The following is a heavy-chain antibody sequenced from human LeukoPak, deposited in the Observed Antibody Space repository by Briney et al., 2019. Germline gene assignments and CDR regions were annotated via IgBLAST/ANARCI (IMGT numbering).Heavy chain of an antibody. J-gene: IGHJ4*02. Sequence: GESLKISCKGSGYSFTSYWIGWVRQMPGKGLEWMGIIYPGDSDTRYSPSFQGQVTISADKSISTAYLLWSSLKASDTAMYYCARHEITIGHGLDYWGQGTLVTVSS. V-gene: IGHV5-51*01. CDR2: IYPGDSDT. D-gene: IGHD3-3*01. CDR3: ARHEITIGHGLDY. CDR1: GYSFTSYW.